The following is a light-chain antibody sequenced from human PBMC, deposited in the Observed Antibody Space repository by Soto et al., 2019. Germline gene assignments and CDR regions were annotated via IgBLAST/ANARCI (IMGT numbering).Light chain of an antibody. V-gene: IGLV2-14*01. CDR3: SSYTSGSTLGV. J-gene: IGLJ3*02. CDR1: SSDVGGYNY. Sequence: QSALTQPASVSGSPGQSITISCTGTSSDVGGYNYVSWYLQHPGKAPKLMIYDVSNRPSGVSNRFSGSKSGNTASLTISGLQAEDEADYYCSSYTSGSTLGVFGGGTKLTVL. CDR2: DVS.